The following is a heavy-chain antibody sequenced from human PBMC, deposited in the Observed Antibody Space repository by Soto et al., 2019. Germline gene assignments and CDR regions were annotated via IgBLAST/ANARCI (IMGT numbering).Heavy chain of an antibody. CDR2: IAHSGST. V-gene: IGHV4-4*01. Sequence: QVQLQQSGPGLVKPSGTLSLTCAVSSGSISSSNWWSWVRQPPGMGLAWIGEIAHSGSTNYNPSLKSRVPIAGDKSTNHFSLEQISVTAADTAVYCCARAKPAGYCSDGSCYNWCDPGGQGPLVTVSS. J-gene: IGHJ5*02. CDR3: ARAKPAGYCSDGSCYNWCDP. CDR1: SGSISSSNW. D-gene: IGHD2-15*01.